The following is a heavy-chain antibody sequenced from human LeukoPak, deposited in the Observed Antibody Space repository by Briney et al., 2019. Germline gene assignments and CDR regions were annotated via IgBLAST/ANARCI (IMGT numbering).Heavy chain of an antibody. CDR3: ARDINTGLDY. CDR1: GDSIYSNSAA. CDR2: TYYRSRWLS. J-gene: IGHJ4*02. V-gene: IGHV6-1*01. D-gene: IGHD3-22*01. Sequence: SQTLSLTCAISGDSIYSNSAAWNWIRQSPSRGLEWLGRTYYRSRWLSEYAVSVKSRLTINPDTSKNQFSLQLNSVTPEDTAVYYCARDINTGLDYWGQGALVTVSS.